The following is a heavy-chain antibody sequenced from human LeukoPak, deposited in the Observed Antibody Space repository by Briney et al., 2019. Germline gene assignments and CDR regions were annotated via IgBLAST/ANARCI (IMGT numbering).Heavy chain of an antibody. Sequence: GGSLRLSCAASGFTFSSYAISWVRQAPGKGLERVSAISGSGGSTYYADSVKGRFTISRDNSKNTLYLQMNSLRAEDTAVYYCAKELSGWYLDFYYGMDVWGQGTTVTVSS. CDR2: ISGSGGST. J-gene: IGHJ6*02. D-gene: IGHD6-19*01. CDR1: GFTFSSYA. V-gene: IGHV3-23*01. CDR3: AKELSGWYLDFYYGMDV.